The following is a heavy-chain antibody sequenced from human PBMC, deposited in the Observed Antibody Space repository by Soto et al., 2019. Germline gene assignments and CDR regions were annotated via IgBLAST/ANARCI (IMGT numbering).Heavy chain of an antibody. CDR2: IDPSDSYT. CDR1: GYSFTSYW. V-gene: IGHV5-10-1*01. D-gene: IGHD3-10*01. J-gene: IGHJ6*02. CDR3: AGGGVRGVITRTRDYYGMDV. Sequence: GESLKISCKGSGYSFTSYWISWVRQMPGKGLEWMGRIDPSDSYTNYSPSFQGHVTISADKSISTAYLQWSSLKASDTAMYYCAGGGVRGVITRTRDYYGMDVWGQGTTVTSP.